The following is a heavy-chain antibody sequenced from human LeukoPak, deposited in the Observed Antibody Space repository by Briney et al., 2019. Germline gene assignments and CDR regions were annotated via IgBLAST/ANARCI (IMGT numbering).Heavy chain of an antibody. D-gene: IGHD6-6*01. CDR2: INPNSGGT. J-gene: IGHJ5*02. CDR3: ARAGRIAARPVCWFDP. Sequence: ASVKVSCKASGYTFTGYYMHWVRQAPGQGLEWMGWINPNSGGTNYAQKFQGRVTMTRDMSTSTVYMELSSLRSEDTAVYYCARAGRIAARPVCWFDPWGQGTLVTVSS. CDR1: GYTFTGYY. V-gene: IGHV1-2*02.